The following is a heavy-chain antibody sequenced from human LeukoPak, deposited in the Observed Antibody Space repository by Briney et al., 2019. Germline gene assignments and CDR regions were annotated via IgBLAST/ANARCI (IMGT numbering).Heavy chain of an antibody. D-gene: IGHD1-26*01. Sequence: GGSLRLSCAASGFTFDDYGMSWVRQAPGKGLEWVSGINWNGGSTGYADSVKGRFTISRDNAKNSLYLQMNSLRAEDTALYYCATSRYSGSYTDLDYWGQGTLVTVSS. CDR3: ATSRYSGSYTDLDY. V-gene: IGHV3-20*04. J-gene: IGHJ4*02. CDR1: GFTFDDYG. CDR2: INWNGGST.